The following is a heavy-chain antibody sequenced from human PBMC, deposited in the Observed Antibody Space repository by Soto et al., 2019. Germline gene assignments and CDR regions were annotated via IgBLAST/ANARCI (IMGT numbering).Heavy chain of an antibody. D-gene: IGHD1-1*01. Sequence: GESLKISCKGSGYSFTSYWIGWVRQMPGKGLEWMGIINPYDSDTIYSPSFQGQVTISADKSISTVYLQWSSLKASDTAMYFCTRQMIQPQMRYNMDVWGQGTTVTVSS. V-gene: IGHV5-51*01. CDR3: TRQMIQPQMRYNMDV. CDR1: GYSFTSYW. CDR2: INPYDSDT. J-gene: IGHJ6*02.